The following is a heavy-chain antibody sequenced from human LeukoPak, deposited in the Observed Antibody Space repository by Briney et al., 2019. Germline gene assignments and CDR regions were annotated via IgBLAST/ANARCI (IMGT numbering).Heavy chain of an antibody. D-gene: IGHD3-22*01. Sequence: PSETLSLTCTVSGGSISSYYWSWIRQPPGEGLEWIGFIYHSGSTNYNPSLKSRVTISVDTSTNQFSLKMKSVTAADTAVYYCAREGGSSGYVDYWGQGTLVTVSS. V-gene: IGHV4-59*08. CDR1: GGSISSYY. CDR3: AREGGSSGYVDY. CDR2: IYHSGST. J-gene: IGHJ4*02.